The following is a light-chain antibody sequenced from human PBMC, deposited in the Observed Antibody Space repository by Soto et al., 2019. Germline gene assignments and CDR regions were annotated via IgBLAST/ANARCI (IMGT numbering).Light chain of an antibody. CDR1: QGISSY. CDR3: QQLNSYPIT. CDR2: AAA. V-gene: IGKV1-9*01. Sequence: DIHLTQSPSFLSASVGDRVTITCRASQGISSYLAWYQQKPGKAPKLLIYAAATLQSGVPSRFSGSGSGTEVTLTISSLQPEDFATYYCQQLNSYPITFGQGTRLEIK. J-gene: IGKJ5*01.